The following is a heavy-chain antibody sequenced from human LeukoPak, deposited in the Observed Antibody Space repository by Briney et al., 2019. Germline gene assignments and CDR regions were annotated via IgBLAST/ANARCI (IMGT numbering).Heavy chain of an antibody. V-gene: IGHV3-74*01. CDR2: INSDGSST. CDR3: AKSSSSWYSSFDY. CDR1: RFTFSTYW. D-gene: IGHD6-13*01. Sequence: GGSLRLSCAASRFTFSTYWMHWVRQAPGKGLVWVSRINSDGSSTSYADSVKGRFTFSRDNAKNTLYLQMNSLRAEDTAVYYCAKSSSSWYSSFDYWGQGTLVTVSS. J-gene: IGHJ4*02.